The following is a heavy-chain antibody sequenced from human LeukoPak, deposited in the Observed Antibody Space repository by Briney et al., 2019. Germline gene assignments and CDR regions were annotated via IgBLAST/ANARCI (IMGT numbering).Heavy chain of an antibody. J-gene: IGHJ3*02. CDR3: ARGVRDYVFDAFNI. CDR2: IFHNGSP. Sequence: SSEALSLTCVVSGDSISSDNWWNWVRQPPGKGLEWIGEIFHNGSPNYNPSLKSRVTVSVDTSKNQFSLKLSSVTAADTSVYYCARGVRDYVFDAFNIWGPGTMVTVSS. CDR1: GDSISSDNW. D-gene: IGHD3-16*01. V-gene: IGHV4/OR15-8*01.